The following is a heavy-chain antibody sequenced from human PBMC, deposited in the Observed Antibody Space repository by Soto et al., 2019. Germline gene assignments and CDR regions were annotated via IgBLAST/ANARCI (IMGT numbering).Heavy chain of an antibody. Sequence: QLQLQESGPGLVKPSETLSLTCTVSGGSISSSSYYWGWIRQPPGKGLEWIGSIYYSGSTYYNPSLKSRVTISVDTSKNQFSLKLSSVTAADTAVYYCARYRGYYDSSGYYSDAFDIWGQGTMVTVSS. CDR2: IYYSGST. CDR3: ARYRGYYDSSGYYSDAFDI. V-gene: IGHV4-39*01. D-gene: IGHD3-22*01. CDR1: GGSISSSSYY. J-gene: IGHJ3*02.